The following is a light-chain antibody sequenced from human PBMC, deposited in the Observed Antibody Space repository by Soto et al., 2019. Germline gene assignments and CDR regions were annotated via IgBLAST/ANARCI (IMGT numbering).Light chain of an antibody. Sequence: QSVLTQPRSVSGSPGQSVTISCTGTSSDVGGYNYVSWYQQHPGKAPKLMIYDVSKRPSGVPDRFSGSKSVNTASLTISGLQAEDEADYYCCSYAGSYTSYVFGTGTKVTVL. J-gene: IGLJ1*01. CDR2: DVS. CDR3: CSYAGSYTSYV. V-gene: IGLV2-11*01. CDR1: SSDVGGYNY.